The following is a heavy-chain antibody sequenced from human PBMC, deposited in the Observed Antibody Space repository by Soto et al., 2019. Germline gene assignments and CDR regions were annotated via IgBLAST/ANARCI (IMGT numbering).Heavy chain of an antibody. V-gene: IGHV1-69*01. CDR3: ARVGYCSSTSCLDFDY. D-gene: IGHD2-2*01. Sequence: QVQLVQSGAEVKKPGSSVKVSCKASGGTFSSYAISWVRQAPGQGLEWVGGIIPIFGTANYAQKFQGRVTITADESTSTDYMELSSLRSEDTAVYYCARVGYCSSTSCLDFDYWGQGPLVTVSS. CDR1: GGTFSSYA. CDR2: IIPIFGTA. J-gene: IGHJ4*02.